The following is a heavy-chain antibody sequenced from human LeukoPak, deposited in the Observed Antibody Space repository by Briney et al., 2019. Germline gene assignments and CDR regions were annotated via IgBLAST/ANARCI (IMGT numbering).Heavy chain of an antibody. CDR3: ARIEGSTFDY. J-gene: IGHJ4*02. CDR2: IYPGDSES. V-gene: IGHV5-51*01. Sequence: GQSLKISCKGSGYTLPSFCIGWVRQVPGKGLGWMGIIYPGDSESKDNPSLQGQVTISADKSTSTAYLQWSSLKASDTAMYYCARIEGSTFDYWGQGTLVTVSS. CDR1: GYTLPSFC.